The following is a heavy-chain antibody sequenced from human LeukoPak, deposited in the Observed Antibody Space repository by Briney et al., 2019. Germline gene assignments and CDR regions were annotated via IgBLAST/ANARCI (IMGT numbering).Heavy chain of an antibody. CDR3: ARGFPPRRSYDSSGYYSYYFDY. J-gene: IGHJ4*02. CDR1: GYTFTSYG. V-gene: IGHV1-18*01. Sequence: ASVKVSCKASGYTFTSYGISWVRQAPGQGLEWMGWISTYNGHTKYAQRLPGRVTMTTDTSPSTAYMELRSLRSDDTAVYYCARGFPPRRSYDSSGYYSYYFDYWGQGTLVTVSS. CDR2: ISTYNGHT. D-gene: IGHD3-22*01.